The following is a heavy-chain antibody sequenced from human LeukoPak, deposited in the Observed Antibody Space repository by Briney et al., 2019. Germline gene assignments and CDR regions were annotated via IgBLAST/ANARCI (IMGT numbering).Heavy chain of an antibody. V-gene: IGHV3-53*05. CDR3: AKDPGYSGYDYFDY. CDR1: GFTVSSNY. J-gene: IGHJ4*02. Sequence: GGSLRLSCAASGFTVSSNYMSWVRQAPGKGLEWVSVIYTDGTIYYADSVKGRFTISRDNSKNTLYLQMNSLRAEDTAVYYCAKDPGYSGYDYFDYWGQGTLVTVSS. D-gene: IGHD5-12*01. CDR2: IYTDGTI.